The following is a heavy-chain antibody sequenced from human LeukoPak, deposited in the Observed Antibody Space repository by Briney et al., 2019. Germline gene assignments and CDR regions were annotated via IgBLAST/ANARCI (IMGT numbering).Heavy chain of an antibody. CDR2: ISPDGNIE. CDR3: AKINNDDDY. J-gene: IGHJ4*02. D-gene: IGHD1/OR15-1a*01. CDR1: GFTFTTFG. Sequence: QPGGSLGLSCAASGFTFTTFGIHWVRQAPGKGLEWVAAISPDGNIEYYTDSVKGRFTISRDNSKNMIYLQMNSLRGEDSAVYYCAKINNDDDYWGQGTLVTVSS. V-gene: IGHV3-30*18.